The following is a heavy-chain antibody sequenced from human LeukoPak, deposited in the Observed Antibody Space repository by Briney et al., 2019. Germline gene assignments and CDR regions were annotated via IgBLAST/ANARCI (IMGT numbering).Heavy chain of an antibody. CDR3: ATMAVAGTGYNWLDP. V-gene: IGHV4-59*08. Sequence: PSETLSLTCAVYGGSFSGYYWSWIRQPPGKGLEWIGYIYYGGSAIYNPSLKSRVTISVDRSKNQFSLKLNSVTAADTAVYYCATMAVAGTGYNWLDPWGQGTLVTVSS. CDR2: IYYGGSA. J-gene: IGHJ5*02. D-gene: IGHD6-19*01. CDR1: GGSFSGYY.